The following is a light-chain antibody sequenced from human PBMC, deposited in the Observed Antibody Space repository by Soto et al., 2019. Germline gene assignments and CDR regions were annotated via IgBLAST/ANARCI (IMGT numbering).Light chain of an antibody. V-gene: IGKV1-5*03. Sequence: DIQMTQSPSTLSASVGDRVTITCRASQSISSWLAWYQQKPGKAPKVLIYKASSLQSGVPSRFSGSESGTDFTLTISSLQPDDFASYYCQQYSSYPSTFGQGTKVEIK. CDR2: KAS. CDR1: QSISSW. CDR3: QQYSSYPST. J-gene: IGKJ1*01.